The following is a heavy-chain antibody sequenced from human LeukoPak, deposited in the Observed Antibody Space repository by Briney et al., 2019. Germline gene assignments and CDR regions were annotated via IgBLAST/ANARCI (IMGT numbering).Heavy chain of an antibody. V-gene: IGHV3-53*01. Sequence: PGGPLRLSCPASGFTASSNYMSWVPQAPGKGLEWVSITYSGGSTYYADSVKGRFTISRDNSKNTLYLQMNSLRAEDTAVYYCARYFWNDVHWGQGTLVTVSS. D-gene: IGHD1-1*01. CDR1: GFTASSNY. J-gene: IGHJ4*02. CDR2: TYSGGST. CDR3: ARYFWNDVH.